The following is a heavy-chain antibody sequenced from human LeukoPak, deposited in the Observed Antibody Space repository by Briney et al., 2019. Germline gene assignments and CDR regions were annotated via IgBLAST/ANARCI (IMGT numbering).Heavy chain of an antibody. V-gene: IGHV4-39*07. CDR1: GGSISSSSYY. D-gene: IGHD2-8*01. J-gene: IGHJ6*03. CDR3: ARDSVLMVYANPDDYYYYMDV. Sequence: SETLSLTCTVSGGSISSSSYYWGWIRQPPGKGLEWIGRIYTSGSTNYNPSLKSRVTMSVDTSKNQFSLKLSSVTAADTAVYYCARDSVLMVYANPDDYYYYMDVWGKGTTVTVSS. CDR2: IYTSGST.